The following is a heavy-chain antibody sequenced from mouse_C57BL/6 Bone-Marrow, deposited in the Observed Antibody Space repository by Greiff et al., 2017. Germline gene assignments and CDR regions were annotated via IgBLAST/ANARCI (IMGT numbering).Heavy chain of an antibody. CDR3: ARAYYDNPYAMDY. CDR2: INYDGSST. J-gene: IGHJ4*01. CDR1: GFSFSDYY. D-gene: IGHD1-1*01. V-gene: IGHV5-16*01. Sequence: DVMLVESEGGLVQPGRSMTLSCTASGFSFSDYYLAWVRQFPEKGLEWVANINYDGSSTYYLYSLKSRFITSRDNAKNILYLQMSSLKTEDTATYYCARAYYDNPYAMDYWGQGTSVTVSS.